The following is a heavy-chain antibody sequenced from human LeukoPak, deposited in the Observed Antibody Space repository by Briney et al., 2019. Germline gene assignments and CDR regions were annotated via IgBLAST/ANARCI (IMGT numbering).Heavy chain of an antibody. CDR1: GFTFSSYW. D-gene: IGHD2-21*01. Sequence: GGSLRLSCAASGFTFSSYWMSWVRQAPGKGLEWVSVTSGSGGSTYYADSVKGRFTISRDNSRNTLYLQMNSLRAEDTAIYYCAKGPRGVINDAFDIWGQGAMVTVSS. V-gene: IGHV3-23*01. J-gene: IGHJ3*02. CDR2: TSGSGGST. CDR3: AKGPRGVINDAFDI.